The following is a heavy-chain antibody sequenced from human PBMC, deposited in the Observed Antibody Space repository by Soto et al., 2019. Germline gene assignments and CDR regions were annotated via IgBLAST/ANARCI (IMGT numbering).Heavy chain of an antibody. D-gene: IGHD2-21*02. CDR2: IIPIFGTA. J-gene: IGHJ5*02. V-gene: IGHV1-69*06. CDR1: GGTFSSYA. Sequence: GASVKVSCKASGGTFSSYAISWVRQAPGQGLEWMGGIIPIFGTANYAQKFQGRVTITADKSTSTAYMELSSLRSEDTAVYYCARDGKYCGGDCFLNWSDPWGQGTLVTVSS. CDR3: ARDGKYCGGDCFLNWSDP.